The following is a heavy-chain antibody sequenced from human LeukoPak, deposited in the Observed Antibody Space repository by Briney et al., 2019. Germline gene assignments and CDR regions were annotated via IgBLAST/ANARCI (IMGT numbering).Heavy chain of an antibody. CDR1: GFRFSNYW. CDR2: IKQDGSEK. V-gene: IGHV3-7*03. J-gene: IGHJ3*02. CDR3: ARLPRHYYDSSGYYQDAFDI. D-gene: IGHD3-22*01. Sequence: GGSLRLSCAASGFRFSNYWMSWVRQAPGKGLEWVANIKQDGSEKDYVGSVKGRFTISRDNAKNSLYLQMNSLRAEDTAVYYCARLPRHYYDSSGYYQDAFDIWGQGTMVTVSS.